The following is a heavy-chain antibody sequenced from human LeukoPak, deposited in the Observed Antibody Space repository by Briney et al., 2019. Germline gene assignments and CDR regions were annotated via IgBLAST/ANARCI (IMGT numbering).Heavy chain of an antibody. CDR3: ARREVNGLDV. D-gene: IGHD3-10*01. V-gene: IGHV5-51*01. J-gene: IGHJ6*02. Sequence: GESLQISCKGSGYGFTSYWIGWVRQMPGKGLEWMGIIYPGDSDTKYSPAFQGQVTISADKSINTAYLQWSSLKASDTAIYYCARREVNGLDVWGQGTTVTVFS. CDR2: IYPGDSDT. CDR1: GYGFTSYW.